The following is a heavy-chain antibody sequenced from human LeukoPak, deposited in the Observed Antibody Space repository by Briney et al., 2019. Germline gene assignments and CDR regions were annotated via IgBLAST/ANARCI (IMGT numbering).Heavy chain of an antibody. CDR1: GFTLSSYS. CDR2: ISSSSSYI. V-gene: IGHV3-21*01. J-gene: IGHJ6*02. Sequence: PGGSLRLSCAASGFTLSSYSMNWVRQAPGKGLEWVSSISSSSSYIYYADSVKGRFTISRDSAKNSLYLQMNSLRAEDTAVYYCARAYGARYYYYGMDVWGQGTTVTVSS. D-gene: IGHD4/OR15-4a*01. CDR3: ARAYGARYYYYGMDV.